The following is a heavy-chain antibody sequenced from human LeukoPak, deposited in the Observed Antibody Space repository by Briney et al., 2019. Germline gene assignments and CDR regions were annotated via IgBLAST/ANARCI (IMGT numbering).Heavy chain of an antibody. J-gene: IGHJ3*02. Sequence: GESLQISCKGSGYSFTSYWIGWVRQMPGKGLEWMGIIYPGDSDTRYSPSFQGQVTFSADKSINTAYLQWSSLKASDTAMYYCARPPYSGSLDAFDIWGQGTMVTVSS. D-gene: IGHD1-26*01. CDR2: IYPGDSDT. CDR1: GYSFTSYW. CDR3: ARPPYSGSLDAFDI. V-gene: IGHV5-51*01.